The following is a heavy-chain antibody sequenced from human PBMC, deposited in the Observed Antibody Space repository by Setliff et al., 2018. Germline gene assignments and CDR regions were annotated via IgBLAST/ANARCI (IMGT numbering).Heavy chain of an antibody. J-gene: IGHJ4*02. D-gene: IGHD3-10*01. CDR3: ARAPGRNIRGDY. CDR1: GASVSSHY. Sequence: SETLSLTCNVSGASVSSHYWDWIRQPPGKGLEWIGFISYSGITTCNVSLKSRVSISVDTSKNQLSLTLSSVTAADTAVYYCARAPGRNIRGDYWGQGALVTVSS. CDR2: ISYSGIT. V-gene: IGHV4-59*02.